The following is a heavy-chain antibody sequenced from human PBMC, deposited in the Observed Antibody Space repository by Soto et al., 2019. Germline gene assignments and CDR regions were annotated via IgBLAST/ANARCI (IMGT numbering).Heavy chain of an antibody. Sequence: QLQLQESGPGLVKPSETLSLTCTVSGGSISSSSYYWGWIRQPPGKGLEWIGSIYYSGSTYYNPSLKSRVTISVDTSKNQFSLKLSSVTAADTAVYYCARWGRYCSGGSCYYFDYWGQGTLVTVSS. J-gene: IGHJ4*02. CDR3: ARWGRYCSGGSCYYFDY. D-gene: IGHD2-15*01. CDR2: IYYSGST. CDR1: GGSISSSSYY. V-gene: IGHV4-39*01.